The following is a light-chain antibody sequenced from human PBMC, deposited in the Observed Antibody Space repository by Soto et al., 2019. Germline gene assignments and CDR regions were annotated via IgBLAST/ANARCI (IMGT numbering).Light chain of an antibody. V-gene: IGKV1-5*03. CDR2: KAS. CDR3: QQYNSYPIT. J-gene: IGKJ5*01. Sequence: DLQMTQSPSTLSASVGDRVTITCRASQSIRTWLAWYQQKPGKAPKLLIYKASSVEAGVPSRFSGSGSGTEFTLTISSLQPDDFATYYCQQYNSYPITFGQGTRLEIK. CDR1: QSIRTW.